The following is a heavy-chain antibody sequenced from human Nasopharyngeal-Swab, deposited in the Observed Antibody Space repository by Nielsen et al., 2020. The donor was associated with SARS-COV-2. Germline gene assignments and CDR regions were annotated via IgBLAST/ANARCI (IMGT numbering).Heavy chain of an antibody. D-gene: IGHD3-10*01. CDR2: ISSSRDYI. Sequence: GGSLRLSCAASGVTFSSDSMKWVRQAPGKGLEWVSSISSSRDYIYYADSVKGRFTISRDNAKTSLYLQMNSLRAEDTAVYYCAIDWIIYGSGSYFWFDPWGQGTLVTVSS. CDR1: GVTFSSDS. CDR3: AIDWIIYGSGSYFWFDP. V-gene: IGHV3-21*01. J-gene: IGHJ5*02.